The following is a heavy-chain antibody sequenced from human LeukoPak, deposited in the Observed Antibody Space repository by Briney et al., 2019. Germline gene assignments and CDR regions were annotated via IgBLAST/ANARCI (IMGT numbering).Heavy chain of an antibody. CDR3: ARVDIVVVPAARPEY. CDR2: ISSSSSYI. CDR1: GFTFSSYS. D-gene: IGHD2-2*01. V-gene: IGHV3-21*01. J-gene: IGHJ4*02. Sequence: GGSLRLSCAASGFTFSSYSVNWVRQAPGKGLEWVSSISSSSSYIYYADSVKGRFTISRDNAKNSLYLQMNSLRAEDTAVYYCARVDIVVVPAARPEYWGQGTLVTVSS.